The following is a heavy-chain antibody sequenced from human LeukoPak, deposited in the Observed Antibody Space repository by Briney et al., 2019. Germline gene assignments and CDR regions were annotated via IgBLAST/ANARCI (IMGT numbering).Heavy chain of an antibody. V-gene: IGHV3-30*18. J-gene: IGHJ6*02. CDR3: AKALVVAATFNYYYGMDV. D-gene: IGHD2-15*01. CDR2: ISYDGSNK. Sequence: GGSLRLSFAASGFTFSSYGMHWVRQAPGKGLEWVAVISYDGSNKYYADSVKGRFTISRDNSKNTLYLQMNSPRAEDTAVYYCAKALVVAATFNYYYGMDVWGQGTTVTVSS. CDR1: GFTFSSYG.